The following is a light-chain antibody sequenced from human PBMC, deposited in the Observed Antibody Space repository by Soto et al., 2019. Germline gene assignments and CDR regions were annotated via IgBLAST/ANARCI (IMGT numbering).Light chain of an antibody. CDR1: QDIAIY. CDR3: KQYYSYPLT. V-gene: IGKV1-9*01. J-gene: IGKJ4*01. Sequence: IQLTQSPSSLSASVGDRVTITCRASQDIAIYLAWYQQKPGEAPKLLIYAASTLYGGVPPRFSGSGSGTDFALTITSLQAEDFATYYCKQYYSYPLTFGGGTKVDIK. CDR2: AAS.